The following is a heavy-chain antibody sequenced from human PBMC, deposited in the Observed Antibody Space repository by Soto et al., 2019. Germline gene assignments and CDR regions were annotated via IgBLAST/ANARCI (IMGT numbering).Heavy chain of an antibody. D-gene: IGHD6-13*01. CDR3: AREPPTAIAAAGTLGH. CDR1: GFTFSSYG. Sequence: QVQLVESGGGVVQPGRSLRLSCAASGFTFSSYGMHWVRQAPGKGLEWVAVIWYDGSNKYYADSVKGRFTISRDNSKNTRYLQMNSLRAEDTAVYYCAREPPTAIAAAGTLGHWGQGTLVTVSS. V-gene: IGHV3-33*01. J-gene: IGHJ4*02. CDR2: IWYDGSNK.